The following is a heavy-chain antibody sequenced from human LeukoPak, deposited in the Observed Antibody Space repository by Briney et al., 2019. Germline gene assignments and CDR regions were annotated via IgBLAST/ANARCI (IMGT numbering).Heavy chain of an antibody. CDR1: GFTFSSYA. V-gene: IGHV3-23*01. D-gene: IGHD4-17*01. J-gene: IGHJ1*01. CDR3: AKLYFGDSAEYFHH. Sequence: GGSLRLSCAASGFTFSSYAMSWVRQAPGKGLEWVPAISGSGGSTYYADSVKGRFTISRDNSKNTLYLQMNSLRAEDTAVYYCAKLYFGDSAEYFHHWGQGTLVTVSS. CDR2: ISGSGGST.